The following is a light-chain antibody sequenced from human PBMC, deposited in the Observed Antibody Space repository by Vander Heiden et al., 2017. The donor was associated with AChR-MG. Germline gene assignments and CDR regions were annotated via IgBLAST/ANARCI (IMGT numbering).Light chain of an antibody. J-gene: IGKJ4*01. CDR1: QSVSTS. Sequence: DIVLTQSPVTLSSSPGERATISCRASQSVSTSLAWYQQKPGQAPRLLIYDASDRATGTPVRFSGSGSGTDFTLTINSLEPEDFAAYYCQQRAGWPLTFGGGTKVEIK. CDR2: DAS. V-gene: IGKV3-11*01. CDR3: QQRAGWPLT.